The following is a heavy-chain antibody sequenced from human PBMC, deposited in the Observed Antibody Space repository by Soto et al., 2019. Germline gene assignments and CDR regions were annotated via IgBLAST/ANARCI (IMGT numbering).Heavy chain of an antibody. D-gene: IGHD1-7*01. Sequence: SETLSLTCTVSGDSISSHYLGWIRQPPGKGLEWIGYISYSGSTKYNPSLRSRVTISGDTSKNQFSLKLTSVTAADTAVYYCARVWWTELLTGQLDYFQLWGQGTLVTVSS. CDR1: GDSISSHY. J-gene: IGHJ1*01. V-gene: IGHV4-59*11. CDR3: ARVWWTELLTGQLDYFQL. CDR2: ISYSGST.